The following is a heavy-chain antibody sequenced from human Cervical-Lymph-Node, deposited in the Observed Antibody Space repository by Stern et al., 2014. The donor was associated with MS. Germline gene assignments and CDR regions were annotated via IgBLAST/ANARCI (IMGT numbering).Heavy chain of an antibody. CDR2: ISSSSSYI. J-gene: IGHJ4*02. CDR3: ARDPITMVRGVIY. D-gene: IGHD3-10*01. V-gene: IGHV3-21*01. CDR1: GFTFSSYS. Sequence: EVKLVEFGGGLVKPGGSLRLSCAASGFTFSSYSMNWVRQAPGKGLEWVSSISSSSSYIYYADSVKGRFTLSRDNAKNSLYLQMNNLRAEDTAVYYCARDPITMVRGVIYWGQGTLVTVSS.